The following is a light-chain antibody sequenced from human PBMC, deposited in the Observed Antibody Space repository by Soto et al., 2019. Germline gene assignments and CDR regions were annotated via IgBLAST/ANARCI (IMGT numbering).Light chain of an antibody. CDR1: SSNIGAEYA. V-gene: IGLV1-40*01. CDR2: GNH. Sequence: QSLLTQPPSVSGAPGQRVTISCTGASSNIGAEYAVHWYQQFPGTAPKVLIYGNHIRPSGVPDRFSASTSGTAASLAISGLQAEDEADYYCQSFDDSLSGYVFGTGTKLTVL. CDR3: QSFDDSLSGYV. J-gene: IGLJ1*01.